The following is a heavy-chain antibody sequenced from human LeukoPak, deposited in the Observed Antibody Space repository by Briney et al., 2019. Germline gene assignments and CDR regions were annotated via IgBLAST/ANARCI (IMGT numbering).Heavy chain of an antibody. CDR3: ARGAGRGIWGNWFDP. D-gene: IGHD7-27*01. CDR2: INHSGST. V-gene: IGHV4-34*01. J-gene: IGHJ5*02. CDR1: GGSFSGYY. Sequence: SETLSLTCAVYGGSFSGYYWCWIRQPPGKGLGWIGEINHSGSTNYNPSLKSRVTISVDTSKNQFSLKLSSVTAADTAVYYCARGAGRGIWGNWFDPWGQGTLVTVSS.